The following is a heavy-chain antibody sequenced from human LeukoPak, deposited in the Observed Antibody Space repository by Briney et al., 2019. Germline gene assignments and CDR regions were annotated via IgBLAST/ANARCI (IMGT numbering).Heavy chain of an antibody. CDR3: TKGARPDY. J-gene: IGHJ4*02. CDR2: VRPTSYGGTA. CDR1: GFTFGDFS. D-gene: IGHD6-6*01. V-gene: IGHV3-49*03. Sequence: GGSLRLSCITSGFTFGDFSMSWFRQTPGKGLEWVGFVRPTSYGGTAEYAASVRGRFTISSDDSKSIAYLQMNSLKTEDTAMYYCTKGARPDYWGQGTLVTVSS.